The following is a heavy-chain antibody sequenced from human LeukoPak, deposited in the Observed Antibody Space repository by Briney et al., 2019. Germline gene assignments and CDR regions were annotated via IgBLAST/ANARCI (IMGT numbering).Heavy chain of an antibody. V-gene: IGHV4-4*07. Sequence: SETLSLTCTVSGGSISSYYWSWIRQPAGKGLERIGRIYTSGSTNYNPSLKSRVTMSVDTSKNQFSLKLSSVTAADTAVYYCARDRSYYDSSGHYYYYYGMDVWGQGTTVTVSS. CDR2: IYTSGST. D-gene: IGHD3-22*01. CDR3: ARDRSYYDSSGHYYYYYGMDV. J-gene: IGHJ6*02. CDR1: GGSISSYY.